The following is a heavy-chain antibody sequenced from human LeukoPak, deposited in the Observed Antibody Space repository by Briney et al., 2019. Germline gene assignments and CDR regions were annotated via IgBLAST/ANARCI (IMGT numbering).Heavy chain of an antibody. Sequence: PGGSLRLSCAASGFTFSSYWMHWVRQAPGKGLVWVLRINTDGSSTSYADSVKGRFTISRDNAKNMLYLQMNSLRAEDTAVYYCARPYYDFWSGYRKEYNWFDPWGQGTLVTVSS. J-gene: IGHJ5*02. CDR3: ARPYYDFWSGYRKEYNWFDP. CDR1: GFTFSSYW. V-gene: IGHV3-74*01. CDR2: INTDGSST. D-gene: IGHD3-3*01.